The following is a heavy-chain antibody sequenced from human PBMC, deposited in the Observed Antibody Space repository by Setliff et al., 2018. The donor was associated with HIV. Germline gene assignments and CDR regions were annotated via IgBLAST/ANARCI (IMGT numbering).Heavy chain of an antibody. CDR3: AGYSSGYIAPFDI. D-gene: IGHD3-22*01. V-gene: IGHV3-48*03. CDR1: GFIFNTYE. J-gene: IGHJ3*02. Sequence: GESLKISCAASGFIFNTYEMNWVRQVPGKGLEWVSYISGSGSAKYYADSVKGRFTISRDNAKNSLYLQMNGLRAEDTAVYYCAGYSSGYIAPFDIWGQGTMVTVSS. CDR2: ISGSGSAK.